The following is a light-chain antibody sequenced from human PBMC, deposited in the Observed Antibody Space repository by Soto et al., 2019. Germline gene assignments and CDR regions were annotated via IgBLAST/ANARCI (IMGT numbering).Light chain of an antibody. CDR3: QKYSSAPLT. CDR2: TAS. V-gene: IGKV1-27*01. CDR1: QGIGTS. Sequence: DTQMTQSPPSLSASVGDSVTITCRASQGIGTSLAWYQQKPGKVPKLLIYTASTLQSGVPSRFSGRGSGTDFTLTISSLQPEDVATYYCQKYSSAPLTFGGGSKVEIK. J-gene: IGKJ4*01.